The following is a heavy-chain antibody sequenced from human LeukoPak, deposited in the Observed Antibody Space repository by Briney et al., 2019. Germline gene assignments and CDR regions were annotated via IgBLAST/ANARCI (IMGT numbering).Heavy chain of an antibody. J-gene: IGHJ6*03. Sequence: SETLSLTCTVSGGSISSYYWSWIRQPPGKGLEWIGYIYYSGSTNYNPSLKSRVTISVDTSKNQFSLKLSSVTAADTAVYYCARVSWFPGTSYYYMDVWGKGTTVTVSS. D-gene: IGHD1-1*01. CDR2: IYYSGST. CDR3: ARVSWFPGTSYYYMDV. V-gene: IGHV4-59*01. CDR1: GGSISSYY.